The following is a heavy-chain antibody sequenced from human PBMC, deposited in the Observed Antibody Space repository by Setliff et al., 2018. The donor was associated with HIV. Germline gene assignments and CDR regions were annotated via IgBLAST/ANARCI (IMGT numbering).Heavy chain of an antibody. D-gene: IGHD5-18*01. CDR3: ARDRSSGGYTYGLIDY. V-gene: IGHV4-59*01. Sequence: NPSETLSLTCTVSGGSISSYYWSWIRQPPGKGLEWIGYVYYDGSTKHNPSLEGRVTISVDTSKNQFSLKVSSVTAADTAVYYCARDRSSGGYTYGLIDYWGQGRLVTVSS. CDR2: VYYDGST. J-gene: IGHJ4*02. CDR1: GGSISSYY.